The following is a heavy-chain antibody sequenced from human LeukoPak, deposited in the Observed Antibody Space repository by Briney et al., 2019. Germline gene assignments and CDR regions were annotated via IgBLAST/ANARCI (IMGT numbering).Heavy chain of an antibody. CDR3: ARGGVTGAWDY. J-gene: IGHJ4*02. V-gene: IGHV3-74*01. CDR2: INSDGSST. Sequence: PGGSLRLSCAASGFTFSTYIMSWVRQAPGKGLVWVSRINSDGSSTSYADSVKGRFTISRDNAKNTLYLQMNSLRAEDTAVYYCARGGVTGAWDYWGQGILVTLSS. CDR1: GFTFSTYI. D-gene: IGHD1-26*01.